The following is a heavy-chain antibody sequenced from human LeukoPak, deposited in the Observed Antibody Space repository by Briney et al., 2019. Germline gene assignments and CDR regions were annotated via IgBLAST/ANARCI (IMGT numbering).Heavy chain of an antibody. Sequence: PGGSLRLSCAGSGFIFNSHWMTWVRQAPGMGLEWVGNIRQDGDEKFYADSMRGRFTTSRDNAKNSLYLHLNSLRAEDTAIYYCARVRTEWYIDLWGRGTLVTVSP. CDR3: ARVRTEWYIDL. J-gene: IGHJ2*01. V-gene: IGHV3-7*01. D-gene: IGHD2-8*02. CDR2: IRQDGDEK. CDR1: GFIFNSHW.